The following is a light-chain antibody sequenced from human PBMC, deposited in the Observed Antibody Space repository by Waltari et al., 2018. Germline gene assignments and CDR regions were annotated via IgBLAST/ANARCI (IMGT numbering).Light chain of an antibody. Sequence: QAGPTQPPSVSKGLRQTATLHCTGSNNNVANQGLLRLQQHQVHPPKLLSYRNNKRPSVISERFSAARSVNTASLTITGLQPEDEADYYCSAWNFTLNAHVFVTETRVTVL. J-gene: IGLJ1*01. CDR3: SAWNFTLNAHV. CDR2: RNN. V-gene: IGLV10-54*04. CDR1: NNNVANQG.